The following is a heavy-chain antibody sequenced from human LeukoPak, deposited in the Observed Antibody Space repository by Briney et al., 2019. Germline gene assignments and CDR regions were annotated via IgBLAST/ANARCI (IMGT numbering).Heavy chain of an antibody. CDR1: GYTFTSYD. Sequence: GESLKISCKASGYTFTSYDINWVRQATGQGLEWMGWMNPNSGNTGYAQKFQGRVTMTRNTSISTAYMELSSLRSEDTAVYYCARSGDYSSSVYFDYWGQGTLVTVSS. D-gene: IGHD6-6*01. CDR3: ARSGDYSSSVYFDY. V-gene: IGHV1-8*01. CDR2: MNPNSGNT. J-gene: IGHJ4*02.